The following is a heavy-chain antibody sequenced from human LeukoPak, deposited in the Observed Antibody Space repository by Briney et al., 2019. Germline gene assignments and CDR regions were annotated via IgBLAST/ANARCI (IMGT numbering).Heavy chain of an antibody. CDR1: GGTFSSYA. CDR3: ARSYGSGSYRNHYYYYMDV. CDR2: IIPIFGTA. J-gene: IGHJ6*03. Sequence: SVKVSCKASGGTFSSYAISWVRQAPGQGLEWMGGIIPIFGTANYAQKFQGRVTITTDGSTSTAYMELSSLRSEDTAVYYCARSYGSGSYRNHYYYYMDVWGKGTTVTVSS. D-gene: IGHD3-10*01. V-gene: IGHV1-69*05.